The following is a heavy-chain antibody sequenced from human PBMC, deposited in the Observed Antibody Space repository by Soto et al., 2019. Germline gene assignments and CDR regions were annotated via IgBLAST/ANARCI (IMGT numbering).Heavy chain of an antibody. D-gene: IGHD3-3*01. CDR1: GGSFSGYY. CDR3: ARVKNYDFWSGYQRWFDP. V-gene: IGHV4-34*01. Sequence: QVQLQQWRAGLLKPSETLSLTCAVYGGSFSGYYWSWIRQPPGKGLEWIGEINHSGSTNYNPSLKSRVTISVDTSKNQFSLKLSSVTAADTAVYYCARVKNYDFWSGYQRWFDPWGQGTLVTVSS. J-gene: IGHJ5*02. CDR2: INHSGST.